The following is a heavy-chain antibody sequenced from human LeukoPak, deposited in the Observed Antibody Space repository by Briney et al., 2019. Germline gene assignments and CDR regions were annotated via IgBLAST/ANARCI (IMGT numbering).Heavy chain of an antibody. V-gene: IGHV4-59*12. CDR3: ARSGGLLVGATAIRLPTTC. CDR1: GGSISSYY. J-gene: IGHJ4*02. CDR2: IYYSGST. Sequence: SETLSLTCTVSGGSISSYYWSWIRQPPGKGLEWIGYIYYSGSTNYNPSLKSRVTISVDTSKNQFSLKLSSVTAADTAVYYCARSGGLLVGATAIRLPTTCWGQGTLVTVSS. D-gene: IGHD1-26*01.